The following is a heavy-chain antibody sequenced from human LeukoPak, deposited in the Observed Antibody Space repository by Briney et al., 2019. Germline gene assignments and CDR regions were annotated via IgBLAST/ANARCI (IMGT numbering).Heavy chain of an antibody. V-gene: IGHV1-8*01. J-gene: IGHJ5*02. CDR1: GHTFTSYD. CDR2: MNPNSGNT. D-gene: IGHD1-14*01. CDR3: ARFIVRRKRAFDP. Sequence: ASVKVSCKASGHTFTSYDINWVRQATGQGLEWMGWMNPNSGNTGYAQKFQGRVTMTRNTSISTAYMELSSLRSEDTAVYYCARFIVRRKRAFDPWGQGTLVTVSS.